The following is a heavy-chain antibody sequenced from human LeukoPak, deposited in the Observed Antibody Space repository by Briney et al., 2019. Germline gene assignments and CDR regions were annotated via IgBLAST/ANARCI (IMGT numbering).Heavy chain of an antibody. Sequence: GGSLRLSRAASGFTFSDYYMSWIRLAPGKGLEWVSYISSSGSAIYYADSVKGRFTISRDNAKNSLYLQMNSLRAEDTAVYYCARSDSSGYPKWIDPWGQGTLVTVSS. J-gene: IGHJ5*02. CDR3: ARSDSSGYPKWIDP. CDR1: GFTFSDYY. D-gene: IGHD3-22*01. V-gene: IGHV3-11*01. CDR2: ISSSGSAI.